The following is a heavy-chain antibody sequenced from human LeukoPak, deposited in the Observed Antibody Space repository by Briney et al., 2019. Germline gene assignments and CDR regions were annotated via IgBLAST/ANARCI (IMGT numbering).Heavy chain of an antibody. Sequence: SETLSLTCTVPGGSISSGDYYWSWIRQPPGKGLEWIGYIYYSGSTYYNPSLKSRVTISVDTSKNQFSLKLSSVTAADTAVYYCARMGESGYSGYDGSGYFDYWGQGTLVTVSS. V-gene: IGHV4-30-4*01. CDR2: IYYSGST. J-gene: IGHJ4*02. CDR1: GGSISSGDYY. D-gene: IGHD5-12*01. CDR3: ARMGESGYSGYDGSGYFDY.